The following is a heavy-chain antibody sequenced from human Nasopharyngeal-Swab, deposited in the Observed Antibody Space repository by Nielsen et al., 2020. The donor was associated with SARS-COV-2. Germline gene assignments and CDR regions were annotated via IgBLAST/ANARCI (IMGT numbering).Heavy chain of an antibody. CDR2: IYYSGST. CDR3: ARELYYYDSSGPLP. CDR1: GGSISSGGYY. Sequence: SETLSLTCTVSGGSISSGGYYWSWIRQHPGKGLEWIGYIYYSGSTYYNPSLKSRVTISVDTSKNQFSLKLSSVTAADTAVYYCARELYYYDSSGPLPWGQGTMVTVSS. V-gene: IGHV4-31*03. D-gene: IGHD3-22*01. J-gene: IGHJ3*01.